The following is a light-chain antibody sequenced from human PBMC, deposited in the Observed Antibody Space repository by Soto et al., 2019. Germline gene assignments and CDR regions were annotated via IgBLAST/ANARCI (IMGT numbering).Light chain of an antibody. CDR1: QSISSY. CDR2: AAS. CDR3: QQSYSTTIT. J-gene: IGKJ5*01. V-gene: IGKV1-39*01. Sequence: IQMSQSPSSLSASVGDRVTITCRASQSISSYLNWYHQKPGKAPKLLIYAASSLQSGVPSRFSGSGSGTDFTLTISSLQPEDFATYYCQQSYSTTITFGQRTRLAI.